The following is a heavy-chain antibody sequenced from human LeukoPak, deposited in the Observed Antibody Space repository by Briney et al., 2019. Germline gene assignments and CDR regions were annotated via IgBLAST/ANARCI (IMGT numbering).Heavy chain of an antibody. D-gene: IGHD4-17*01. V-gene: IGHV3-7*01. CDR3: ARDLGTTVTTYLDY. CDR1: GFTFSRSW. Sequence: GGSLRLSCAASGFTFSRSWMTWVRQAPGKGLEWVASINEDGGEIHYVDSVKGRFTISRDNAKNSLYLRMNSLRAEDTAVYYCARDLGTTVTTYLDYWGQGTLVTVSS. J-gene: IGHJ4*02. CDR2: INEDGGEI.